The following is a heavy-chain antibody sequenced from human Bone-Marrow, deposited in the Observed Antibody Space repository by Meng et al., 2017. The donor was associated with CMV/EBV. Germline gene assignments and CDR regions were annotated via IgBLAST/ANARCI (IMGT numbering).Heavy chain of an antibody. Sequence: SVKVSCKASGGTFSSYAISWVRQAPGQGLEWMGGIIPIFGTANYAQKFQGRVTITTDESTSTAYMELSSLRSEDTAVYYCARGGDYSNSVDYWGQGTLVTGSS. D-gene: IGHD4-11*01. V-gene: IGHV1-69*05. CDR3: ARGGDYSNSVDY. J-gene: IGHJ4*02. CDR2: IIPIFGTA. CDR1: GGTFSSYA.